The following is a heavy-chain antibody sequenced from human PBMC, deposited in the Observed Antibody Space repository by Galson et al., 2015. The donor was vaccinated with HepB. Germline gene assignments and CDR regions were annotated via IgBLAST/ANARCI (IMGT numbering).Heavy chain of an antibody. CDR1: GFTVSDND. CDR3: ARDSPHYDFWRGYFDH. D-gene: IGHD3-3*01. V-gene: IGHV3-66*02. Sequence: SLRLSCAASGFTVSDNDMSWVRQAPGKGLEWVSLIYTGGRTYSAESWGGRFTIARDYSKNMLFLQMNSLRSEDTAVYYCARDSPHYDFWRGYFDHWGQGTLVTVSS. J-gene: IGHJ4*02. CDR2: IYTGGRT.